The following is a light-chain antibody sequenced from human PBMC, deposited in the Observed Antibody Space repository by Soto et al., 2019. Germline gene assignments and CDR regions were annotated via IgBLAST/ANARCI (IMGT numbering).Light chain of an antibody. CDR3: SSYTSDSSYV. J-gene: IGLJ1*01. CDR1: SSDVGLYDY. CDR2: AVS. Sequence: QSALTQPASVSGSPGQSITISCTGTSSDVGLYDYVSWYRQHPGKAPQLMIYAVSNRPSGVSNRFSASKSGNTASLFISGLQAEDEADYSCSSYTSDSSYVFGSGTKVTVL. V-gene: IGLV2-14*01.